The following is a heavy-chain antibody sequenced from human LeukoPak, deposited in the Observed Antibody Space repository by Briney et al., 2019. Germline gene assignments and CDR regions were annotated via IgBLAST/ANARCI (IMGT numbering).Heavy chain of an antibody. V-gene: IGHV3-7*03. CDR3: AKDGGPDSGYDSNPDY. D-gene: IGHD5-12*01. Sequence: PGGSLRLSCAASGFTFSNFWLSWVRQAPGKGLEWVANINHVGGAKYYVDSVRGRFTISRDNSKNSLYLQMNSLRAEDTALYYCAKDGGPDSGYDSNPDYWGQGTLVTVSS. J-gene: IGHJ4*02. CDR1: GFTFSNFW. CDR2: INHVGGAK.